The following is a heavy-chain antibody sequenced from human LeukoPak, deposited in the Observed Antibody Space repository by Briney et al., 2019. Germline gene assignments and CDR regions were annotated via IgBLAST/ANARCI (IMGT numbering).Heavy chain of an antibody. J-gene: IGHJ4*02. CDR1: GYTFTGYY. V-gene: IGHV1-2*02. D-gene: IGHD3-9*01. CDR2: INPNSGGT. CDR3: AREGRYFDWFGYVRTFDY. Sequence: GASVKVSCKASGYTFTGYYMHWVRQAPGQGLEWMGWINPNSGGTNYAQKFQGRVTMTRDTSISTAYVELSRLRSDDTAVYYCAREGRYFDWFGYVRTFDYWGQGTLVTVSS.